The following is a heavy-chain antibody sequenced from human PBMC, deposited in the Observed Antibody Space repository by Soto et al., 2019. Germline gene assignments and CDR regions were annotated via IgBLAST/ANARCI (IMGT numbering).Heavy chain of an antibody. J-gene: IGHJ4*02. V-gene: IGHV3-7*01. Sequence: EVQLVESGGGLVQPGGSLRLSCAASGFTFSSYWMSWVRQAPGKGLEWVANIKLDGSEKYYVDSVKGRFTISRDNAKNSRYLQMNSLRAEDTAVYYCARDVETGVDYFDYWGQGTLVTVSS. D-gene: IGHD7-27*01. CDR2: IKLDGSEK. CDR1: GFTFSSYW. CDR3: ARDVETGVDYFDY.